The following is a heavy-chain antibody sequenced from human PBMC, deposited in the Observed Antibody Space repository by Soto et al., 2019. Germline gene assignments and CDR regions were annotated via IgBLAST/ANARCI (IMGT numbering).Heavy chain of an antibody. V-gene: IGHV2-5*02. D-gene: IGHD6-13*01. CDR1: GFSLNTSGVS. CDR3: AHAFLRAAGTLREAFDI. CDR2: IYWDDDK. Sequence: QITLKESGPPLVKPTQTLTLTCTFSGFSLNTSGVSVGWIRQPPGKALEWLARIYWDDDKRYSPSLKSRLTITKDTSKNQVVLVMTNMDPVDTATYYCAHAFLRAAGTLREAFDIWGQGTMVTVSS. J-gene: IGHJ3*02.